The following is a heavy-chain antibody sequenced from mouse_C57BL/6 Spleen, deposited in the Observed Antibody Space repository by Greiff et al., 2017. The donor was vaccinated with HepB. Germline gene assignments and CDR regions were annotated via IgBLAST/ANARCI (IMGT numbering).Heavy chain of an antibody. CDR1: GYTFTSYW. Sequence: QVQLQQPGAELVKPGASVKMSCKASGYTFTSYWITWVKQRPGQGLEWIGDIYPGSGSTNYNEKFKSKATLTVDTSSSTAYMQLSSLTSEDSAVYYCARETYYGNYEGNFDYWGQGTTLTVSS. V-gene: IGHV1-55*01. CDR2: IYPGSGST. CDR3: ARETYYGNYEGNFDY. J-gene: IGHJ2*01. D-gene: IGHD2-10*01.